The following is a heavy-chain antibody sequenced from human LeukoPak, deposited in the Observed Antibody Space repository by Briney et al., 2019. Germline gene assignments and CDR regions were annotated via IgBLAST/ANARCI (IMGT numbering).Heavy chain of an antibody. CDR2: IFYTGST. Sequence: SETLSLTCTVSGGSISSSRYYRRWIRQPPGEGLEWNGYIFYTGSTNYNPSLKSRVTISVLTSKNRFSLKLSSVTAADTAVYYCATLTGGDDAFDIWGQGTMVTVSS. D-gene: IGHD4-23*01. J-gene: IGHJ3*02. CDR3: ATLTGGDDAFDI. CDR1: GGSISSSRYY. V-gene: IGHV4-61*01.